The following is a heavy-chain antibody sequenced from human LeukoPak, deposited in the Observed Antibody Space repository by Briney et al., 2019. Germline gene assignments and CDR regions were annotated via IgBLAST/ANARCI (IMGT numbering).Heavy chain of an antibody. Sequence: GGSLRLSCAASGFTFSSYGMHWVRQAPGKGLEWVANIKQDGSEKNSVDSVKGRFTISRDNAKNSLYLQMNSLRAEDTAVYYCARDGYSYGYPDVDFDYWGQGTLVTVSS. CDR3: ARDGYSYGYPDVDFDY. V-gene: IGHV3-7*01. CDR1: GFTFSSYG. CDR2: IKQDGSEK. D-gene: IGHD5-18*01. J-gene: IGHJ4*02.